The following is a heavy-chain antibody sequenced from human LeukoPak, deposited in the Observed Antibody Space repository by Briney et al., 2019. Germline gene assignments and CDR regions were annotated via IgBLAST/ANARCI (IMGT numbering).Heavy chain of an antibody. CDR1: GYTFTRYY. CDR2: MNHIRGSG. V-gene: IGHV1-8*02. Sequence: ASVKLSCTASGYTFTRYYMHWGRQATGQGREWRGWMNHIRGSGGYAQKFPGRVSVTTSSSTSTAYMELNSLTSEDTAVYYCARGPRNDWFFDLWGRGALVTVSS. CDR3: ARGPRNDWFFDL. J-gene: IGHJ2*01.